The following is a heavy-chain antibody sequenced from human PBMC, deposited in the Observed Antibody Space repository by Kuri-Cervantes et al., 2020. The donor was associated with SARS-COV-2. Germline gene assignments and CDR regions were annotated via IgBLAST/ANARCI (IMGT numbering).Heavy chain of an antibody. CDR1: GGTFSSYG. CDR2: IIPIFGTA. D-gene: IGHD3-22*01. CDR3: ALGYWGSGYPRNYYYMDV. J-gene: IGHJ6*03. Sequence: SVKVSCKASGGTFSSYGFSWVRQAPGQGLEWMGGIIPIFGTANYAQKFQGRVTITADESTSTAYMELSSLRSEDTAVYYCALGYWGSGYPRNYYYMDVWGKGTTVTVSS. V-gene: IGHV1-69*13.